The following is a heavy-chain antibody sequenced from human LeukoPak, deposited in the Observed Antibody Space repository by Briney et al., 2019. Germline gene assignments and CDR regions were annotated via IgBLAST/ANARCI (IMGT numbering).Heavy chain of an antibody. J-gene: IGHJ4*02. CDR3: ARDKRHSYGRYFDH. V-gene: IGHV4-59*01. CDR2: ISYSGST. D-gene: IGHD5-18*01. CDR1: GGSISGYY. Sequence: PSETLSLTCTVSGGSISGYYWSWIRQPPGKGLEWIGYISYSGSTNYNPSLMTRVTISLDTSKSQFSLNLRSVTAADTAVYYCARDKRHSYGRYFDHWGQGMLVTVSS.